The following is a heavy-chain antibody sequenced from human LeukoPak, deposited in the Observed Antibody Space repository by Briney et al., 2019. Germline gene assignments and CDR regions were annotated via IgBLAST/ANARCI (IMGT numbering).Heavy chain of an antibody. CDR3: AXXXXXXXXXLTAYYYDSSGYCFDY. V-gene: IGHV4-59*12. CDR1: GGSISSYY. D-gene: IGHD3-22*01. J-gene: IGHJ4*02. CDR2: IYYSGST. Sequence: PSETLSLTCTVSGGSISSYYWSWIRQPPGKGLEWIGYIYYSGSTNYNPSLKSRVTISVDTSKNQFSLKLSSVTAADTAVYYCAXXXXXXXXXLTAYYYDSSGYCFDYWGQGPLVTVSS.